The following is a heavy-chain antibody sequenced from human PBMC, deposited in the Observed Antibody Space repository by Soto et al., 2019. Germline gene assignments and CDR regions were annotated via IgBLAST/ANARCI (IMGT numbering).Heavy chain of an antibody. J-gene: IGHJ4*02. CDR1: GFTFSNAW. CDR2: IKSKSAGGTT. CDR3: ARGHRSSGKIFDS. V-gene: IGHV3-15*01. D-gene: IGHD3-22*01. Sequence: EVQLVESGGGLVKPGGSVRLSCAASGFTFSNAWMSWVRQAPGKGLEWVGRIKSKSAGGTTEYDAPVKDRFTISRDDSKKTLYLPMNSLKIEETAVYYCARGHRSSGKIFDSWGQGTLVTVSS.